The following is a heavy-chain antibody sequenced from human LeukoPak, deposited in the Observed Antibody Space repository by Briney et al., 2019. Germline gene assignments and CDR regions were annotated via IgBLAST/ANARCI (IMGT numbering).Heavy chain of an antibody. CDR3: ARDRDFWSGPPIGMDV. CDR2: IYYSGST. Sequence: KPSETLSLTCTVSGGSISSYYWSWIRQHPGKGLEWIGYIYYSGSTYYNPSLKSRVTISVDTSKNQFSLRLSSVTAADTAVYYCARDRDFWSGPPIGMDVWGQGTTVTVSS. D-gene: IGHD3-3*01. CDR1: GGSISSYY. J-gene: IGHJ6*02. V-gene: IGHV4-59*06.